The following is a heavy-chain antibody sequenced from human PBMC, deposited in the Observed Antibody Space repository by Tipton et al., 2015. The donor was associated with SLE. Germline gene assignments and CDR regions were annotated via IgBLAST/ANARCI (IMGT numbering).Heavy chain of an antibody. CDR1: GGPLNHGGYY. CDR3: ARQVYGDYSPNWFDP. D-gene: IGHD4-17*01. Sequence: TLSLTCTVSGGPLNHGGYYWNYIRQHPGEGLEWIGHITYSGHTLYNPSLQSRVTISVDTSKNQFSLKLTSVTAADTAVYYCARQVYGDYSPNWFDPWGQGILVTVSS. J-gene: IGHJ5*02. V-gene: IGHV4-31*03. CDR2: ITYSGHT.